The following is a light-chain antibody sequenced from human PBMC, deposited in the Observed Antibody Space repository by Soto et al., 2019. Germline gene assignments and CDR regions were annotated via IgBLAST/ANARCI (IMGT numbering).Light chain of an antibody. CDR2: AEY. CDR1: QGISSY. V-gene: IGKV1-8*01. J-gene: IGKJ1*01. CDR3: QQYYSYPGA. Sequence: AIRMTQAPSSFSASTGDRVTITCRASQGISSYLAWYQQKPGKAPKLLIYAEYTLQSGVPSRFSGSGYGTDFTLTISCLQSQDLATYYCQQYYSYPGAFGQWTKVESK.